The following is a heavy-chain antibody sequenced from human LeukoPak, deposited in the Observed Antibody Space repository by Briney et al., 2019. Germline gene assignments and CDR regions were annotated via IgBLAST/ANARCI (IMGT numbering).Heavy chain of an antibody. CDR3: ARERSLGYCSGGSCYSGWNFDY. D-gene: IGHD2-15*01. J-gene: IGHJ4*02. V-gene: IGHV1-69*05. CDR2: IIPIFGTA. Sequence: SVKVSCKASGGSFSSYAISWVREAPGQGLEWMGGIIPIFGTANYAQKFQGRDTITTDESTCTAYMELSSLRSDDTAVYYCARERSLGYCSGGSCYSGWNFDYWGQGTLVTVSS. CDR1: GGSFSSYA.